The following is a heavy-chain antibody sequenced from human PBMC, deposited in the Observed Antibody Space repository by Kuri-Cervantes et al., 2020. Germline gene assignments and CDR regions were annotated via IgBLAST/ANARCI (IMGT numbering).Heavy chain of an antibody. CDR1: GYTFTSYD. Sequence: ASVKVSCKASGYTFTSYDINWVRQATGQGLEWMGWMNPNSGNAGYAQKFQGRVTMTRNTSISTAHMELSSLRSEDTAVYYCARGLAPTTVVTPSGFDYWGQRTLVTVSS. D-gene: IGHD4-23*01. J-gene: IGHJ4*02. CDR2: MNPNSGNA. V-gene: IGHV1-8*01. CDR3: ARGLAPTTVVTPSGFDY.